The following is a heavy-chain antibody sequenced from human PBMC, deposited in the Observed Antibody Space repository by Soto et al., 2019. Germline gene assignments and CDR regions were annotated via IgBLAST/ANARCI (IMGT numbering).Heavy chain of an antibody. V-gene: IGHV5-51*01. CDR2: IYPGDSDT. J-gene: IGHJ6*03. CDR3: ARSFIAAAGTIGRKYYYYMDV. Sequence: GESLKISCKGSGYSFTSYWIGWVRQMPGKGLEWMGIIYPGDSDTRYSPSFQGQVTISADKSISTAYLQWSSLKASDTAMYYCARSFIAAAGTIGRKYYYYMDVWGKGTTVTVSS. CDR1: GYSFTSYW. D-gene: IGHD6-13*01.